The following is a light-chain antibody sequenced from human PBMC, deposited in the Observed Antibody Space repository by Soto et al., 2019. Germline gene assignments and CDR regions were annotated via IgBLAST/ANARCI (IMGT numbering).Light chain of an antibody. Sequence: QSVLTQPASVSGSPGQSITISCTGTSSDVGGYNYVSWYQQHPGKAPKLMIYEVSNRPSGVSNRFSGSKSGNTASLTVSGLQAEYLSDYDCSSYTRSCPPVFGTGTKVTV. CDR2: EVS. V-gene: IGLV2-14*01. CDR3: SSYTRSCPPV. J-gene: IGLJ1*01. CDR1: SSDVGGYNY.